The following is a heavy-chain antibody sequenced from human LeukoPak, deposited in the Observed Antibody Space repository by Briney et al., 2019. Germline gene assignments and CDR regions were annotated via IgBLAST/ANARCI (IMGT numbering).Heavy chain of an antibody. J-gene: IGHJ6*02. CDR3: ANNGGSYYYGMDV. V-gene: IGHV3-23*01. D-gene: IGHD1-26*01. CDR1: GFTFSSYA. CDR2: ISGSGGST. Sequence: GGSLRLSCAASGFTFSSYALSWVRQAPGKGLEWVSAISGSGGSTYYADSVKGRFTTSRDNSKNTLYLQMNSLRAEDTAVYYCANNGGSYYYGMDVWGQGTMVTVSS.